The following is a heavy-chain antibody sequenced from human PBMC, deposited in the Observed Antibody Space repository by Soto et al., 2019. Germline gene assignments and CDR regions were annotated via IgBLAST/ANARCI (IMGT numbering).Heavy chain of an antibody. CDR1: GGSISSGDYY. CDR3: ARAAYGDYGFGDAFDI. Sequence: QVQLQESGPGLVKPSQTLSLTCTVSGGSISSGDYYWSWIRQPPGKGLEWIGYIYYSGSTYYNPSLKSRVTISVDTSKNQFSLKLSSVTAADTAVYYCARAAYGDYGFGDAFDIWGQGTMVTVSS. J-gene: IGHJ3*02. D-gene: IGHD4-17*01. V-gene: IGHV4-30-4*01. CDR2: IYYSGST.